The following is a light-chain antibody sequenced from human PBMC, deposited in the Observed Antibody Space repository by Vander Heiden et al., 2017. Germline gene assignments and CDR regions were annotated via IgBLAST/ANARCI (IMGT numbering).Light chain of an antibody. J-gene: IGKJ2*01. Sequence: DIVMTQSPDSLAVSLGGRATINCKSSQSVLYSSNNKNYVAWYQQKPGQPPKLLIYWASTRESGVPDRFSGSGSGTDFTLTISSLQAEDVAVYYCQQYYSTPNTFGQGTKLEIK. CDR3: QQYYSTPNT. V-gene: IGKV4-1*01. CDR1: QSVLYSSNNKNY. CDR2: WAS.